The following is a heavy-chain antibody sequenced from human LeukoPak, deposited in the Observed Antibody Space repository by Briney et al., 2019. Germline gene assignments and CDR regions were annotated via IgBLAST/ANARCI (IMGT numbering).Heavy chain of an antibody. CDR1: SGSFSGYY. D-gene: IGHD5-24*01. Sequence: SETLSLTCAVYSGSFSGYYWSWIRQAPGKGLEWIGEINHSGSTNYNPSLRTRVTISVDTSKNQFSLKLSSVTAADTAVYYCARGCRDGYSNYWYFDLWGRGTLVTVSS. J-gene: IGHJ2*01. CDR3: ARGCRDGYSNYWYFDL. V-gene: IGHV4-34*01. CDR2: INHSGST.